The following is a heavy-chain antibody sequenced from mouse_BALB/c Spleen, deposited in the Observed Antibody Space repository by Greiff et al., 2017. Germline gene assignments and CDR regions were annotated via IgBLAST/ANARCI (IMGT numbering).Heavy chain of an antibody. V-gene: IGHV5-9-3*01. CDR1: GLTFSSSA. D-gene: IGHD1-1*01. CDR2: ISCGGSYT. CDR3: VSLEDGPFAY. J-gene: IGHJ3*01. Sequence: EVNVVESGGGLVKPGGSLTLSCTVSGLTFSSSAMSWVRQTPEKRLEWVVTISCGGSYTYYPDSVKGRITISRDNAKHTLYLQMSSLRSVDTAMFDCVSLEDGPFAYWGQGTLVTVSA.